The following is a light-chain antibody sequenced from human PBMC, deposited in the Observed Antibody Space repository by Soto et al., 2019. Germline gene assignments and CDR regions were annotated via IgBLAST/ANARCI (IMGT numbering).Light chain of an antibody. CDR3: QQYTSPLT. CDR2: AAS. J-gene: IGKJ4*01. Sequence: EIVLTQSPGTLSLSPEERATLSCRASQSIRSNSLAWYQQRPGQAPRLLIYAASSRATGIPDRFSGSGSETDFTLTISRLEPEDYAVYYCQQYTSPLTFGGGTKVEI. V-gene: IGKV3-20*01. CDR1: QSIRSNS.